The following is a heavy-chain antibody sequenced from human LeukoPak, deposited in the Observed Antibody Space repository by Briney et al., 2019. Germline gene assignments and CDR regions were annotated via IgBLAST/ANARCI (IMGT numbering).Heavy chain of an antibody. D-gene: IGHD6-13*01. CDR1: GFTFSSYS. CDR2: ISSSSSYI. V-gene: IGHV3-21*01. J-gene: IGHJ4*02. Sequence: GSLRLSCAASGFTFSSYSMNWVRQAPGKGLEWVSSISSSSSYIYYADSVKGRFTISRDNAKNSLYLQMNSLRAEDTAVYYCARDLLDSSSYDYWGQGTLVTVSS. CDR3: ARDLLDSSSYDY.